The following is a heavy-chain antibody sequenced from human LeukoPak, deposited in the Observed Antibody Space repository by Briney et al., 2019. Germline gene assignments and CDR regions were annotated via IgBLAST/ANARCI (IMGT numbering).Heavy chain of an antibody. CDR3: ARSLYYGSGSYVAYGY. CDR2: IYPGDSDT. J-gene: IGHJ4*02. V-gene: IGHV5-51*01. CDR1: GYSFTNYW. D-gene: IGHD3-10*01. Sequence: GESAKISCKGSGYSFTNYWSGWMRHMPGKGLEWMGFIYPGDSDTRYSPSFQGQVTISADKSISTAYLQWSSLKAPETAMYYCARSLYYGSGSYVAYGYWGQGTLVTVSS.